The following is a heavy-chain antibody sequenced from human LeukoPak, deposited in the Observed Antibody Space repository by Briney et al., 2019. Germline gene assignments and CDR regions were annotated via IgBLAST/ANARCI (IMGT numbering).Heavy chain of an antibody. CDR2: ISYSGGT. CDR1: GGSISGYY. D-gene: IGHD3-10*01. CDR3: ARDNTMLRGLWRADYYGMDV. Sequence: SETLSLTCTVSGGSISGYYWSWIRQPPGKGLEWIGYISYSGGTNYSPSLKSRVTISVDTSKNQFSLKLSSVTAADTAVYYCARDNTMLRGLWRADYYGMDVWGQGTTVTVSS. V-gene: IGHV4-59*01. J-gene: IGHJ6*02.